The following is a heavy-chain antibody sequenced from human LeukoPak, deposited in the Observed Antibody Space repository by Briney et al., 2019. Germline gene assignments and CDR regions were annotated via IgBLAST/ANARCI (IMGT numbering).Heavy chain of an antibody. CDR3: ASYIVVVPAATGWFDP. Sequence: GGSLRLSCAASGFTFSSYSMNWVRQAPGKGLEWVSVIYSGGSTYYADSVKGRFTISRDNSKNTLYLQMNSLRAEDTAVYYCASYIVVVPAATGWFDPWGQGTLVTVSS. CDR2: IYSGGST. D-gene: IGHD2-2*01. V-gene: IGHV3-66*02. CDR1: GFTFSSYS. J-gene: IGHJ5*02.